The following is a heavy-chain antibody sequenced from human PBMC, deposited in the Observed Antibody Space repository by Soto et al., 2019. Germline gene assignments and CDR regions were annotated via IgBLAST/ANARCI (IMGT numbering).Heavy chain of an antibody. CDR3: ARQSYDFWSGYYYYYGMDV. CDR2: IYPGDSDT. J-gene: IGHJ6*02. V-gene: IGHV5-51*01. D-gene: IGHD3-3*01. CDR1: GYSFTSYW. Sequence: PGESLKISCKGSGYSFTSYWIGWVRQMPGKGLEWMGIIYPGDSDTRYSPSFQGQVTISADKSISTAYLQWSSLKASDTAMYYCARQSYDFWSGYYYYYGMDVWGQGTTVTVSS.